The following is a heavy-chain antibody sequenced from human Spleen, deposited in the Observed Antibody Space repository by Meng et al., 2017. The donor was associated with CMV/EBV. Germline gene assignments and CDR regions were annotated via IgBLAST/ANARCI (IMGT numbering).Heavy chain of an antibody. CDR2: INPNTGGT. D-gene: IGHD2-2*01. CDR3: ARDPVVPAGRGWFDP. V-gene: IGHV1-2*02. Sequence: ASVKVSCKASGFTFTGYYIHWVRQAPGQGLEWMGWINPNTGGTNYAQKFEGRVTLTGDTSISTAYMELKGMTSDDTAVYYCARDPVVPAGRGWFDPWGQGTLVTVSS. J-gene: IGHJ5*02. CDR1: GFTFTGYY.